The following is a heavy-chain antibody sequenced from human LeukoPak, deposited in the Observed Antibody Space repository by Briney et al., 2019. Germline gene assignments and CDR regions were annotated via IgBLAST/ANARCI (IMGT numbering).Heavy chain of an antibody. CDR1: GFTFDDYG. Sequence: TGGSLRLSCAASGFTFDDYGMSGVRQAPGKGLEGGSGIIWSGGSTGYADYVKGRFTISRDNAKNSLYLQMNSLRAEDTALYYCARDDYGSGSWNDYWGQGTLVTVSS. V-gene: IGHV3-20*04. CDR3: ARDDYGSGSWNDY. D-gene: IGHD3-10*01. J-gene: IGHJ4*02. CDR2: IIWSGGST.